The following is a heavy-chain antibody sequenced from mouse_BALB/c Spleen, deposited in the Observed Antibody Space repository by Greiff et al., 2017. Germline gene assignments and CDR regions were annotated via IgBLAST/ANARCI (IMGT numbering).Heavy chain of an antibody. J-gene: IGHJ2*01. CDR1: GFAFSSYD. D-gene: IGHD2-1*01. Sequence: EVQRVESGGGLVKPGGSLKLSCAASGFAFSSYDMSWVRQTPEKRLEWVAYISSGGGSTYYPDTVKGRFTISRDNAKNTLYLQMSSLKSEDTAMYYCARHRRYGNYFDYWGQGTTLTVSS. CDR3: ARHRRYGNYFDY. CDR2: ISSGGGST. V-gene: IGHV5-12-1*01.